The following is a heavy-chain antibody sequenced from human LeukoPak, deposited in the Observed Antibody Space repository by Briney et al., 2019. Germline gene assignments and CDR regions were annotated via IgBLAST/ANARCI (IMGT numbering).Heavy chain of an antibody. J-gene: IGHJ5*02. D-gene: IGHD3-10*01. CDR3: AREGYGSGRTNWFDP. CDR2: IYHSGST. CDR1: GYSISSGYY. Sequence: SETLSLTCTVPGYSISSGYYWGWIRQPPGKGLEWIGSIYHSGSTYYNPSLKSRVSISVDTSKNQFSLKLSSVTAADTAVYYCAREGYGSGRTNWFDPWGQGTLVTVSS. V-gene: IGHV4-38-2*02.